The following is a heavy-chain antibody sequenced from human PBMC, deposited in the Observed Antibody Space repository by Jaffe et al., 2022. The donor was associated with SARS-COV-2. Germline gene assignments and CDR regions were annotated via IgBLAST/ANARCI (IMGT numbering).Heavy chain of an antibody. Sequence: QVQLAQSGAEVKKPGASVKVSCKASGYTFTTYYMHWVRQAPGQGLEWMGIIDPGGGSTTYAQKLQGRVTMTRDTSTSTFYMELSSLRSEDTAVYYCARDSRTSGGAFYYMDVWGKGTTVTVSS. D-gene: IGHD2-15*01. CDR2: IDPGGGST. CDR1: GYTFTTYY. CDR3: ARDSRTSGGAFYYMDV. J-gene: IGHJ6*03. V-gene: IGHV1-46*04.